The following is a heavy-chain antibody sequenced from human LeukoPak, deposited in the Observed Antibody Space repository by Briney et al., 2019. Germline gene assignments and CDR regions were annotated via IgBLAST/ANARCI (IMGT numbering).Heavy chain of an antibody. J-gene: IGHJ3*02. Sequence: GGSLRLSCAPSGFTFSRYNMNWVRQPPGNGLGWVSSIGSSDIYIYYADSVKGRFTISREKAKNSMSLQMDSLRAEDTAVYYCARSAYGGNSDDAFDIWGQGTMVTVSS. CDR2: IGSSDIYI. CDR3: ARSAYGGNSDDAFDI. V-gene: IGHV3-21*01. D-gene: IGHD4-23*01. CDR1: GFTFSRYN.